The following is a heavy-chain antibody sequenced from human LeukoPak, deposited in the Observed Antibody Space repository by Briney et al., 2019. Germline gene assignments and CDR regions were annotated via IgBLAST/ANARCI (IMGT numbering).Heavy chain of an antibody. CDR3: ANVDYGGPPGY. Sequence: GRSLRLSCAASGFTFSSYGMHWVRQAPGKGLEWVAVISYDGSNKYYADSVKGRFTISRDNSKNTLYLQMNSLRAEDTAVYYCANVDYGGPPGYWGQGTLVTVSS. CDR2: ISYDGSNK. D-gene: IGHD4-23*01. V-gene: IGHV3-30*18. J-gene: IGHJ4*02. CDR1: GFTFSSYG.